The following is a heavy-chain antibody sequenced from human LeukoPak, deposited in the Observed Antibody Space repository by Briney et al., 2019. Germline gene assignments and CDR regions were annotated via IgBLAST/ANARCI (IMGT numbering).Heavy chain of an antibody. CDR3: AISYVGNYRFDY. Sequence: PGGTLRLSCAASGFTFSSYGMSWVRQAPGKGLEWVSTFSGSGGSTYYADSVKGRFTISRDNSKNTLYLQMNSLRAEDTAVYYCAISYVGNYRFDYWGQGTLVTVSS. D-gene: IGHD3-16*02. V-gene: IGHV3-23*01. CDR1: GFTFSSYG. J-gene: IGHJ4*02. CDR2: FSGSGGST.